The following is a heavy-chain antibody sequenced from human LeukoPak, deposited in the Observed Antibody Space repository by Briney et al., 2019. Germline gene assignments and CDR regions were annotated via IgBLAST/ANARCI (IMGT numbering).Heavy chain of an antibody. CDR1: GYSFTSYW. Sequence: GESLKISCKGSGYSFTSYWIGWVRQMPGKDLEWMGIIYPGDSDTRYSPSFQGQVTISADKSISTAYLQWSSLKASDTAMYYCARPDTTAAAVGAFDIWGQGTMVTVSS. D-gene: IGHD6-25*01. CDR3: ARPDTTAAAVGAFDI. CDR2: IYPGDSDT. J-gene: IGHJ3*02. V-gene: IGHV5-51*01.